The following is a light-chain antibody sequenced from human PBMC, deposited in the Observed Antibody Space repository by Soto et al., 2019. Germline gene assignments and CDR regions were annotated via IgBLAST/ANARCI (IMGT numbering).Light chain of an antibody. CDR3: SSFAGSNNFPYV. CDR2: EIN. V-gene: IGLV2-8*01. CDR1: SSDFGAYDY. J-gene: IGLJ1*01. Sequence: QSVLTQPPSASGSPGQSVTISCTGASSDFGAYDYVSWYQQHPGKAPKLMIYEINKRPSGVPDRFSGSKSGNTAPLTVSGLQAEDEADYYCSSFAGSNNFPYVFGTGTKVTVL.